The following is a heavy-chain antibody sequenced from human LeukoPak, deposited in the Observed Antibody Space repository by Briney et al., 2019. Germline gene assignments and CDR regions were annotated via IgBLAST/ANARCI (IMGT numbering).Heavy chain of an antibody. Sequence: TGGSLRLSCAASGFTFSSYAMSWVRQAPGKGLEWVSAISGSGGSTYYADSVKGRFTISRDNSKNTLYLQMNSLRAEDTAVYYCARWDYDFWSGYYTRDYWGQGTLVTVSS. CDR3: ARWDYDFWSGYYTRDY. CDR2: ISGSGGST. J-gene: IGHJ4*02. CDR1: GFTFSSYA. V-gene: IGHV3-23*01. D-gene: IGHD3-3*01.